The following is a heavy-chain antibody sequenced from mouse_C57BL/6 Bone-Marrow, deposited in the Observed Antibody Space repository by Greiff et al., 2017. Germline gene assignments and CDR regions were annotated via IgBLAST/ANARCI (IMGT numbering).Heavy chain of an antibody. CDR2: ISDGGSYT. V-gene: IGHV5-4*01. CDR1: GFTFSSYA. Sequence: EVKVVESGGGLVKPGGSLKLSCAASGFTFSSYAMSWVCQTPEKRPEWVATISDGGSYTYYPDNVKGRFTISRDNAKNNLYLQMSHLKSEDTAMYYCARDRRYYGSREFDYWGQGTTLTVSS. CDR3: ARDRRYYGSREFDY. D-gene: IGHD1-1*01. J-gene: IGHJ2*01.